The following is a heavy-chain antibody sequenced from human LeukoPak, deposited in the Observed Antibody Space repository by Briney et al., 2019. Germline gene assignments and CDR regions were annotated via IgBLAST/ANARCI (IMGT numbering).Heavy chain of an antibody. J-gene: IGHJ6*02. CDR1: GDSISSGDYY. D-gene: IGHD6-13*01. CDR3: ARDHKAAADYYYYGMDV. CDR2: IHPSGST. Sequence: ASQTLSLTCTVSGDSISSGDYYWSWIRQAPGKGLQWIGYIHPSGSTYYSPSLKSRVTISVDRSKNQFSLKLSSVTAADTAVYYCARDHKAAADYYYYGMDVWGQGTTVTVSS. V-gene: IGHV4-30-2*01.